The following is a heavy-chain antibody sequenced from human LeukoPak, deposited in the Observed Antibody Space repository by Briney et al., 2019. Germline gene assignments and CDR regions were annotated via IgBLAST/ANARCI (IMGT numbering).Heavy chain of an antibody. D-gene: IGHD4-23*01. Sequence: PSETLSLTCTVSGGSINNYYWSWIRQPPGKGLEWIGYIYYSGSTNYNPSLKSRVTISVDTSKNQFSLKLSSVTAADTAVYYCARWVGYGGNWYFDLWGRGTLVTVSS. CDR2: IYYSGST. CDR3: ARWVGYGGNWYFDL. V-gene: IGHV4-59*01. J-gene: IGHJ2*01. CDR1: GGSINNYY.